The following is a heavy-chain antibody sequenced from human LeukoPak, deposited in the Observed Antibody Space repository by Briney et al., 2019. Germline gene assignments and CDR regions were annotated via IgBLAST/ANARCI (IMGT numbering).Heavy chain of an antibody. CDR2: ISSGSSYI. CDR3: ASEYDSSGYYPVFDS. CDR1: GFTFSSYS. D-gene: IGHD3-22*01. J-gene: IGHJ4*02. V-gene: IGHV3-21*01. Sequence: GGSLRLSCEASGFTFSSYSINWVRQAPGKGLEWVSSISSGSSYIYCADSVKGRFTISRYNAKNSLFLQMNSLRAEATAVYYCASEYDSSGYYPVFDSWGQGTLVTVSP.